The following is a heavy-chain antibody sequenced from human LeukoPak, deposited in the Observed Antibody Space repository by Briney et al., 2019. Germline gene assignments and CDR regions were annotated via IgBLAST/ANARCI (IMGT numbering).Heavy chain of an antibody. CDR3: ARGSAAGRMPFDY. CDR1: GGSFSGYY. Sequence: SETLSLICAVYGGSFSGYYWSWIRQPPGKGLEWIGEINHSGSTNYNPSLKSRVTISVDTSKNQFSLKLSSVTAADTAVYYCARGSAAGRMPFDYWGQGTLVTVSS. D-gene: IGHD6-13*01. J-gene: IGHJ4*02. CDR2: INHSGST. V-gene: IGHV4-34*01.